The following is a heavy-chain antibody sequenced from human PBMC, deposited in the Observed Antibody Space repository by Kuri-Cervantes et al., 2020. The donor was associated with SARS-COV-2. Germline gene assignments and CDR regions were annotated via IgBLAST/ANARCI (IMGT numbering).Heavy chain of an antibody. D-gene: IGHD3-16*01. CDR1: GFSFSTYS. J-gene: IGHJ4*02. CDR2: IGVGGTPI. V-gene: IGHV3-48*02. Sequence: GESLKISCAGSGFSFSTYSMNWVRQAPGKGLEWTSYIGVGGTPIYYADSVRGRFTISRDNAKNSAYLQMSSLRDEDTAIYYWVIGAGGNSWGQGTLVTVSS. CDR3: VIGAGGNS.